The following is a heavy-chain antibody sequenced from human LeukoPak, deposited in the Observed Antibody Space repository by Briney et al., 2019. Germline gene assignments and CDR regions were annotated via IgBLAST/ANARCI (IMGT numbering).Heavy chain of an antibody. Sequence: ASVTVSCKASGYTFTKHYVHCVRQAPGQGLEWMGVINPSGGGTTYAQNLQGRVTMTRVTSTSTVYMELSSLRSEDTAVYYRAREAYSSAVGGYWGQGTLVTVPS. CDR2: INPSGGGT. CDR1: GYTFTKHY. J-gene: IGHJ4*02. CDR3: AREAYSSAVGGY. V-gene: IGHV1-46*04. D-gene: IGHD6-19*01.